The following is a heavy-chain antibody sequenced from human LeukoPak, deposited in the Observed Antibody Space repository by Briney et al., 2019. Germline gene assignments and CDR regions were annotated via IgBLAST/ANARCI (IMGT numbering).Heavy chain of an antibody. D-gene: IGHD1-7*01. CDR3: ARDRDWNYNWFDP. V-gene: IGHV4-61*01. Sequence: SETLSLTCTVSGGSVSSGSYYWSWIRQPPGRGLEWIGYIYYSGSTNYNPSLKSRVTISVDTSKNQFSLKLSSVTAADTAVYYCARDRDWNYNWFDPWGQGTLVTVSS. J-gene: IGHJ5*02. CDR1: GGSVSSGSYY. CDR2: IYYSGST.